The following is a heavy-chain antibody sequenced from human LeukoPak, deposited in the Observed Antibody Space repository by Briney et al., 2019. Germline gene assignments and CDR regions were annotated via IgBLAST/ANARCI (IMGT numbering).Heavy chain of an antibody. V-gene: IGHV3-53*01. Sequence: GGSLRLSCAASGFTVRNNYMSWVRQAPGKGLEWVSVIYSGGSTYYADSVKGRFTISRDNSKNTLYLQMNSLRAEDTAVYYCARFNEQQMYFQHWGQGTLVTVSS. CDR2: IYSGGST. CDR1: GFTVRNNY. J-gene: IGHJ1*01. CDR3: ARFNEQQMYFQH. D-gene: IGHD6-13*01.